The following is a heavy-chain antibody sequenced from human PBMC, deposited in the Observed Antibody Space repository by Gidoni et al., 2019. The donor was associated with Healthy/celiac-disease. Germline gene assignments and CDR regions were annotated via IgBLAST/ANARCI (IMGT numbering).Heavy chain of an antibody. CDR2: ISSSSSTI. J-gene: IGHJ2*01. CDR1: GFTFSSYS. Sequence: EVQLVESGGGLVQPGGSLRLSCAASGFTFSSYSMNWVRQAPGKGLEWVSYISSSSSTIYYADSVKGRFTISRDNAKNSLYLQMNSLRDEDTAVYYCARAPPRSGWYERAHLNWYFDLWGRGTLVTVSS. D-gene: IGHD6-19*01. CDR3: ARAPPRSGWYERAHLNWYFDL. V-gene: IGHV3-48*02.